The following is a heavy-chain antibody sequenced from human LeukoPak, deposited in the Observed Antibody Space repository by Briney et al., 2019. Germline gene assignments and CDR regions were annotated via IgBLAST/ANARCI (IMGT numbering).Heavy chain of an antibody. D-gene: IGHD3-22*01. CDR1: GGSINTYY. V-gene: IGHV4-59*01. CDR3: AREGYDSNIYYKADY. J-gene: IGHJ4*02. Sequence: SETLFLTCTVSGGSINTYYWSWIRQPPGKGLEWIGYISYSGTTKYNPSLESRVTITIDTSKNQFSLKLSSVTAADTAVYYCAREGYDSNIYYKADYWGQGTLVTVSS. CDR2: ISYSGTT.